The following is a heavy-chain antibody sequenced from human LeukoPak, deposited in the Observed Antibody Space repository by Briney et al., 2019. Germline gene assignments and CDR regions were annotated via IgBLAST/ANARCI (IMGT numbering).Heavy chain of an antibody. CDR3: AKDGIASTGPYHFDY. J-gene: IGHJ4*02. D-gene: IGHD6-13*01. CDR1: GFPFSNYA. Sequence: GMSLRLSCTASGFPFSNYAIHWVRQAPGKGLEWVAVITDNGDTKYYADSVRGRFTISRDNSRNTLCLQMNSLRAEDTAVYYCAKDGIASTGPYHFDYWGQGTLVTVSS. CDR2: ITDNGDTK. V-gene: IGHV3-30*04.